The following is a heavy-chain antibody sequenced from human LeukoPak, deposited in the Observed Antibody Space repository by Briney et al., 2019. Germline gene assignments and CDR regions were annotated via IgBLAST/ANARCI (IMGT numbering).Heavy chain of an antibody. CDR2: ISSGSSPK. V-gene: IGHV3-48*04. D-gene: IGHD3-16*01. Sequence: GGSLRLSCAASGFTFDIYGMNWIRQAPGKGLEWVSHISSGSSPKYYADSVRGRFTISRDNAKKSLYLQMNSLRVEDTAVYCCPRGDEGAYSGQGTLVTASS. CDR1: GFTFDIYG. J-gene: IGHJ4*02. CDR3: PRGDEGAY.